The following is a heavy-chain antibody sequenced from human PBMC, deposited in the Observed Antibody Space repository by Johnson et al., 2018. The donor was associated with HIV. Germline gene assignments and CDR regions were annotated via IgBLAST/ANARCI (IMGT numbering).Heavy chain of an antibody. J-gene: IGHJ3*02. CDR1: GFTFSSYW. CDR2: IKQDGSEK. D-gene: IGHD6-6*01. V-gene: IGHV3-7*05. Sequence: EVQLVESGGRVVRPGGSLRLSCAASGFTFSSYWMSWVRQAPGKGLEWVANIKQDGSEKYYVDSVKGRFTISRDNAKNSLYLQMNSLRAEDTAVYYCASLVGSSSGEAFDIWGQGTMVTVSS. CDR3: ASLVGSSSGEAFDI.